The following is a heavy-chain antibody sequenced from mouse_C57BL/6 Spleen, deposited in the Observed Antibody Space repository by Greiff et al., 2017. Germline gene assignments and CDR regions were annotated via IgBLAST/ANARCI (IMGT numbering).Heavy chain of an antibody. Sequence: QVQLKESGAELVKPGASVKMSCKASGYTFTSYWITWVKQRPGQGLEWIGDIYPGSGSTNYNEKFKSKATLTVDTSSSTAYMQLSSLTSEDSAVYYGARWYYGSSHLFDYWGQGTTLTVAS. V-gene: IGHV1-55*01. D-gene: IGHD1-1*01. J-gene: IGHJ2*01. CDR3: ARWYYGSSHLFDY. CDR2: IYPGSGST. CDR1: GYTFTSYW.